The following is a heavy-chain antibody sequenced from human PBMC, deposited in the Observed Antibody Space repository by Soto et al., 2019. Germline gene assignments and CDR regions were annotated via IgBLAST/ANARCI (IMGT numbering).Heavy chain of an antibody. Sequence: SGPTLVNPTQTLTLTCTFSGFSLSTSGVGVGWIRQPPGKALEWLALIYWNDDKRYSPSLKSRLTITKDTSKNQVVLTMTNMDPVDTATYYCAHISGKMSIAAPRIFDYWGQGTLVTVSS. V-gene: IGHV2-5*01. J-gene: IGHJ4*02. D-gene: IGHD6-6*01. CDR1: GFSLSTSGVG. CDR3: AHISGKMSIAAPRIFDY. CDR2: IYWNDDK.